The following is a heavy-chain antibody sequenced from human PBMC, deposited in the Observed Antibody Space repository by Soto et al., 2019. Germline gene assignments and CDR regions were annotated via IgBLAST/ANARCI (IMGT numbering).Heavy chain of an antibody. D-gene: IGHD6-19*01. J-gene: IGHJ3*02. V-gene: IGHV3-53*01. Sequence: GGSLRLSCAASGFTVSSNYMSWVRQAPGKGLEWVSVIYSGGSTYYADSVKGRFTISRDNSKNTLYLQMNSLRAEDTAVYYCAKLQWLVRPFNIWGRETMVTVSS. CDR3: AKLQWLVRPFNI. CDR2: IYSGGST. CDR1: GFTVSSNY.